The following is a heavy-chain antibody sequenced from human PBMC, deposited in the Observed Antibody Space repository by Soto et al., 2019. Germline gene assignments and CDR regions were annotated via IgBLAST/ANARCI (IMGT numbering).Heavy chain of an antibody. J-gene: IGHJ3*02. Sequence: EGQLLESGGGLVQPGGSLRVSCAASGFTFSTYAMNWVRQAPGKGLEWVSAISANGAYTYYADSVKGRFTISRDNSVNALYLKMNSVRIEDTAVYYCAHPRGYGVFDAYDIWGQGTMVTVSS. CDR2: ISANGAYT. CDR1: GFTFSTYA. D-gene: IGHD2-8*01. V-gene: IGHV3-23*01. CDR3: AHPRGYGVFDAYDI.